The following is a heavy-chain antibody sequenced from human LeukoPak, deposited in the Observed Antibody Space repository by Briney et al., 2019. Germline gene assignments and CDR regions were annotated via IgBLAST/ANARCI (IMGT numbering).Heavy chain of an antibody. D-gene: IGHD2/OR15-2a*01. CDR1: GYSFTTYW. CDR2: IYPGDSDT. J-gene: IGHJ3*02. CDR3: ARHDQILPRDFDI. Sequence: GESLKISCKGSGYSFTTYWIGWVRQMPGKGLEWMGIIYPGDSDTRYSPSFQGQVTISADKSISTAYLQWSSLKASDTAMYYCARHDQILPRDFDIWGQGTMVTVSS. V-gene: IGHV5-51*01.